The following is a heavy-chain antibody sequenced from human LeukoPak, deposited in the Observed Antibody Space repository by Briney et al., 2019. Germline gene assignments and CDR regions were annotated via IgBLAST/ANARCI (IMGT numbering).Heavy chain of an antibody. CDR1: SGSISSGSHY. Sequence: PSETLSLTCTVSSGSISSGSHYWNWIRQPAGKGLEWIGRIYPTGSTNYNPSLTSRVTISVDTSKNQFSLRLTSVTAADTAVYYCARDRDSIVGATEFDFRGLGTLVTVSS. J-gene: IGHJ4*02. CDR2: IYPTGST. V-gene: IGHV4-61*02. CDR3: ARDRDSIVGATEFDF. D-gene: IGHD1-26*01.